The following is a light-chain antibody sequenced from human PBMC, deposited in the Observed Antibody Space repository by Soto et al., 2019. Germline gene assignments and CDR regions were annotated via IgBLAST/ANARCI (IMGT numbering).Light chain of an antibody. J-gene: IGLJ2*01. Sequence: QSVLTQPASVSGSPGQSITISCTGTSSDVGGYNYVSWYQQHPGKAPKLIIYDVSNRPSGVSNRFSGSKSGNTASLTISGLQAEDESEYDCSSYTSSSTNAVVFGGATKLT. V-gene: IGLV2-14*01. CDR1: SSDVGGYNY. CDR3: SSYTSSSTNAVV. CDR2: DVS.